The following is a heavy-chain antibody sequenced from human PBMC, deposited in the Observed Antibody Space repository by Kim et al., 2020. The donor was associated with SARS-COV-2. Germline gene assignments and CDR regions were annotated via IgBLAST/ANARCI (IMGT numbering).Heavy chain of an antibody. CDR2: INHSGST. CDR3: ARGRGTGDKDY. J-gene: IGHJ4*02. Sequence: SETLSLTCAVYGGSFSGYYWSWIRQPPGKGLEWIGEINHSGSTNYNPSLKSRVTISVDTSKNQFSLKLSSVTAADTAVYYCARGRGTGDKDYWGQGTLVTVSS. CDR1: GGSFSGYY. V-gene: IGHV4-34*01. D-gene: IGHD7-27*01.